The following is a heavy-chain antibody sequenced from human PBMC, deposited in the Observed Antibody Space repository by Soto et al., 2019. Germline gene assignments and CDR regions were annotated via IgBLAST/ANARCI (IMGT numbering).Heavy chain of an antibody. CDR2: IYPGDSDT. Sequence: GESLKISCKGSGYSFTSYWIGWVRQMPGKGLEWMGIIYPGDSDTRYSPSFQGQVTISADKSISTAYLQWSSLKASDTAMYYCVLGSGYEAGNYYYGMDVWGQGTTVTVSS. CDR1: GYSFTSYW. D-gene: IGHD3-22*01. CDR3: VLGSGYEAGNYYYGMDV. J-gene: IGHJ6*02. V-gene: IGHV5-51*01.